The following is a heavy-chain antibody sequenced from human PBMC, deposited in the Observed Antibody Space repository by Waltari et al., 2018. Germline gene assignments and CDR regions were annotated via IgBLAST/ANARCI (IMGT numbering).Heavy chain of an antibody. Sequence: QVQLQESGPGLVKPSQTLSLTCTVSGGSISSGSYYWSWIRQPAGKGLEWIGRIYTSGSTTYNPSLKSRVTISVDTSKNQLSLKLSAVTAADTAVYYCARGSLSSIAARRAHFDYWGQGTLVTVSS. J-gene: IGHJ4*02. D-gene: IGHD6-6*01. CDR2: IYTSGST. CDR3: ARGSLSSIAARRAHFDY. V-gene: IGHV4-61*02. CDR1: GGSISSGSYY.